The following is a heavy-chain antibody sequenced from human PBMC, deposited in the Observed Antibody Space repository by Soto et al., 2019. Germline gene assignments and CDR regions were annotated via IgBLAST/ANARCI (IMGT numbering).Heavy chain of an antibody. CDR1: AYTFTSYY. CDR3: ARAGLWIHLYAALPPLRAY. CDR2: INPSGGST. Sequence: GASVKVSCKAAAYTFTSYYMHRVRQAPRQGLEWMGIINPSGGSTSYAQKFQGRVTMTRDTSTSTVYMELSSLRSEDTAVYYCARAGLWIHLYAALPPLRAYWGRGTLVP. D-gene: IGHD3-16*01. J-gene: IGHJ1*01. V-gene: IGHV1-46*01.